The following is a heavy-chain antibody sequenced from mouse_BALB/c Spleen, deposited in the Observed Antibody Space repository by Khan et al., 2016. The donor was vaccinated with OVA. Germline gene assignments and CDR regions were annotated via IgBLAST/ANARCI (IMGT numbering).Heavy chain of an antibody. CDR3: TRGCNYAHWYFDV. Sequence: EVELVESGGGLVRPGGSLKLSCAASGFSFTTYTMSWVRQTPERRLEWVATINSGSTYTYYPDSVKGRFTISRDNAKNTLYLQMSSLTSEDTAMYYCTRGCNYAHWYFDVWGAGTTVTVSS. CDR1: GFSFTTYT. V-gene: IGHV5-6-4*01. D-gene: IGHD2-1*01. J-gene: IGHJ1*01. CDR2: INSGSTYT.